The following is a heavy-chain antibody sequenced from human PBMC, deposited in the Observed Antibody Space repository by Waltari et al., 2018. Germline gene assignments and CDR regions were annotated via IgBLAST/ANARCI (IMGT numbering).Heavy chain of an antibody. CDR1: AFTFSSYA. Sequence: EVQLLESGGGLVQPGGSLRLSCAASAFTFSSYAMGWVRQAPGKGLEWVATVGSGGSTYYADSVKDRFTISKDSPQNTLYLQMSSLRAEDTAVYYCARGSGYFFDYWGQGTLVTVSS. V-gene: IGHV3-23*01. CDR3: ARGSGYFFDY. D-gene: IGHD1-1*01. CDR2: VGSGGST. J-gene: IGHJ4*02.